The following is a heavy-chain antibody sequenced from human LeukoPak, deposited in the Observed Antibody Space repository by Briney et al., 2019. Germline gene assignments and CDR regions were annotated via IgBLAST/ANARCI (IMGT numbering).Heavy chain of an antibody. D-gene: IGHD1-26*01. Sequence: SETLSLTCTVSCGSISSSGYYWGWIREPPGKGLEWIVSIYYSGSTYYNPSLKSRVTISVDTSKNRLSLKLSSLTAADTAVYYCARHEYSGSYYGLSWFDPWGQGTLVTVSS. V-gene: IGHV4-39*01. CDR1: CGSISSSGYY. CDR3: ARHEYSGSYYGLSWFDP. CDR2: IYYSGST. J-gene: IGHJ5*02.